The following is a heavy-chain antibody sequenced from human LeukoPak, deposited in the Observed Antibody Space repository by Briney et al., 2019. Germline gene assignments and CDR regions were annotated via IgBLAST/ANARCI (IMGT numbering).Heavy chain of an antibody. J-gene: IGHJ3*02. V-gene: IGHV4-31*03. Sequence: SETLSLTCTVSGGSISSGGYYWSWIRQHPGKGLEWIGYIYYSGSTYYNPSLKSRVTISVDTSKNQFSLKLSSVTAADTAVYYCARDQDGGNSDAFDIWGQGTMVTVSS. CDR1: GGSISSGGYY. CDR2: IYYSGST. D-gene: IGHD4-23*01. CDR3: ARDQDGGNSDAFDI.